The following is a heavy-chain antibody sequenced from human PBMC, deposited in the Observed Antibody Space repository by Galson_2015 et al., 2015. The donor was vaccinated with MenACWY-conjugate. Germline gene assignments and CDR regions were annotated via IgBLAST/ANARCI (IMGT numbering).Heavy chain of an antibody. CDR1: GFTFSDFW. D-gene: IGHD3-16*01. V-gene: IGHV3-7*02. J-gene: IGHJ6*03. CDR3: ARSYVPGSDRKNYYMGV. Sequence: SLKLSCAASGFTFSDFWMSWVRLVPGQGLERVAHIMKDGRGKYYVYSVNVRFTIYRDNAKNSLNLQMNSLKVEDTAVYYCARSYVPGSDRKNYYMGVWGRGTTVTVSS. CDR2: IMKDGRGK.